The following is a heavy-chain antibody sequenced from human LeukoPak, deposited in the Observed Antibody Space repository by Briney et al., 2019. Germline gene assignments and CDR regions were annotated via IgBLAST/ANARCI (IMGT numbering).Heavy chain of an antibody. CDR2: INPKAGGS. D-gene: IGHD2-2*01. V-gene: IGHV1-2*06. CDR1: GYTFTGYY. CDR3: ARELGYCSSTSCPKFDY. J-gene: IGHJ4*02. Sequence: ASVKVSCKASGYTFTGYYMHWVRQAPGQGLEWLERINPKAGGSNYAQNFQGRVTMTSDTSTTTAYMELSSLNSDDTAVYYCARELGYCSSTSCPKFDYWGQGTLVTVSS.